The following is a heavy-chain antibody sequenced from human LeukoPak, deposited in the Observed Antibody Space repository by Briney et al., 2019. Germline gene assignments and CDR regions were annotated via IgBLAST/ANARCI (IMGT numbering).Heavy chain of an antibody. CDR2: IQYDGSYK. CDR3: AKTSDQLLYSKFDF. Sequence: GESLRLSCATSGFTFSFYGTHWVRQAPGKGREWVAFIQYDGSYKFYADSVQGRFSISRDNSKNTLFLQMNSLRADDTAVYYCAKTSDQLLYSKFDFWGQGTLVTVSS. D-gene: IGHD2-2*02. V-gene: IGHV3-30*02. J-gene: IGHJ4*02. CDR1: GFTFSFYG.